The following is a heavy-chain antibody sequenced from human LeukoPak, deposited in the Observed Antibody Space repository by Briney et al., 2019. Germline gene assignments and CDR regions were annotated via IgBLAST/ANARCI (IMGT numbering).Heavy chain of an antibody. V-gene: IGHV4-39*01. J-gene: IGHJ4*02. CDR2: IYYSGST. CDR1: GGSISSSSYY. CDR3: ARSTDGTTSSGWYVDY. Sequence: SETLSLTCTVSGGSISSSSYYWGWIRQPPGKGLEWIGSIYYSGSTYYNPSLKSRVTISIDTSKNQFSLRLSSVTAADTAVFYCARSTDGTTSSGWYVDYWGQGTLVTVSS. D-gene: IGHD6-19*01.